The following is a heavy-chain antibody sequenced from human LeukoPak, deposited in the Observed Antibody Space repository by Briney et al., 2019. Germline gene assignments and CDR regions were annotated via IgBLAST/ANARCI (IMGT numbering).Heavy chain of an antibody. CDR1: GFTFSTYS. J-gene: IGHJ6*03. CDR2: IFQSGGTT. V-gene: IGHV3-23*01. CDR3: VKATTTSDYYYMDV. D-gene: IGHD1-26*01. Sequence: GGSLRLSCAASGFTFSTYSMSWVRQAPRKGLEWVSVIFQSGGTTYYADSVKGRFTISRDNSKNTLYLQMNSLRPEDTGLYYCVKATTTSDYYYMDVWGTGTTVIVSS.